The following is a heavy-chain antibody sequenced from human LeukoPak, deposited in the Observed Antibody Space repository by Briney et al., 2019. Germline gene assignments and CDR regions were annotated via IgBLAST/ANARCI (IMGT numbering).Heavy chain of an antibody. CDR2: ISPYNGDT. Sequence: ASVKVSCKPSGYSFTSYGISWVRQAPGQGLEWMGWISPYNGDTNYAQKFQGRVTMTTDTSTTTAYMELRSLRSDDTAVYYCVRSSDGSGWIPFDHWGQGTLLIVSS. J-gene: IGHJ4*02. D-gene: IGHD6-19*01. V-gene: IGHV1-18*01. CDR1: GYSFTSYG. CDR3: VRSSDGSGWIPFDH.